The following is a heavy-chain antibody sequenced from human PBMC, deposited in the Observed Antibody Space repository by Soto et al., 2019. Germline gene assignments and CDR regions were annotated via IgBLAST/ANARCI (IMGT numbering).Heavy chain of an antibody. D-gene: IGHD6-13*01. V-gene: IGHV4-59*01. CDR2: IYYSGST. CDR1: GGSISSYY. CDR3: ARDSLDRAAAGNYYYYGMDV. J-gene: IGHJ6*02. Sequence: SETLSLTCTVSGGSISSYYWSWIRQPPGKGLEWIGYIYYSGSTNYNPSLKSRVTISVDTSKNQFSLKLSSVTAADTAVYYCARDSLDRAAAGNYYYYGMDVWGQGTTVTVSS.